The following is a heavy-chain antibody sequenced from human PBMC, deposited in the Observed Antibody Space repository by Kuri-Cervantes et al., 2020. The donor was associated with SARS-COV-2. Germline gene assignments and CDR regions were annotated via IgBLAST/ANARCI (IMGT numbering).Heavy chain of an antibody. CDR1: GFTFSSYA. CDR3: AREGDTAMVRYYYYMDV. D-gene: IGHD5-18*01. J-gene: IGHJ6*03. Sequence: GESLKISCEGSGFTFSSYALHWVRQAPGKGLEWVAFIQYDGGNEYSTESVKGRFTISRDNSRNTLYLQMSRLRPEDTAVYYCAREGDTAMVRYYYYMDVWGKGTTVTVSS. V-gene: IGHV3-30*02. CDR2: IQYDGGNE.